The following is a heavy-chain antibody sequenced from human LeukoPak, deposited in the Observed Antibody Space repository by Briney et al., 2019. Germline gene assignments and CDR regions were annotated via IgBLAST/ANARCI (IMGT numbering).Heavy chain of an antibody. D-gene: IGHD3-3*01. CDR2: IYYSGST. J-gene: IGHJ6*03. CDR3: ARGDFCSKSNCYLRPMDV. CDR1: GGSISDYY. V-gene: IGHV4-59*01. Sequence: SETLSLTCTVSGGSISDYYWNWIRQPPGKGLEWMGYIYYSGSTTYNPSLKSRVTMSVDTAKNQFSLKLRSVTAADTAVYYCARGDFCSKSNCYLRPMDVWGKGTTVTVSS.